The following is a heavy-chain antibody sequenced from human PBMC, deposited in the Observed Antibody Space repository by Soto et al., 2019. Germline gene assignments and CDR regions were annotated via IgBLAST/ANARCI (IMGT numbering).Heavy chain of an antibody. Sequence: QVQLVQSGDEVRKPGSSVKVSCKASGYIFVNYGIAWVRQAPGQGLEWMGWISPYSGNTHYASKVQGGLNMTTDVSPRTAYMDLGSLTSGDTAVYYCAMVDNYVTPPPLDVWGQGTTVTLSS. CDR3: AMVDNYVTPPPLDV. D-gene: IGHD3-16*01. J-gene: IGHJ6*02. CDR2: ISPYSGNT. CDR1: GYIFVNYG. V-gene: IGHV1-18*01.